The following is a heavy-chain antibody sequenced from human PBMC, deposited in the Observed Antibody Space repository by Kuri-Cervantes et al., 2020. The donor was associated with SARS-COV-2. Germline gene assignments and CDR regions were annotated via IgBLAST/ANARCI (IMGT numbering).Heavy chain of an antibody. CDR2: IYTSGST. CDR1: GGSISSSSYY. Sequence: SETLSLTCTVSGGSISSSSYYWGWIRQPAGKGLEWIGRIYTSGSTNYNPSLKSRVTMSVDTSKNQFSLKLSSVTAADTAVYYCARDADSSGSLDYWGQGTLVTVSS. J-gene: IGHJ4*02. D-gene: IGHD3-22*01. V-gene: IGHV4-61*02. CDR3: ARDADSSGSLDY.